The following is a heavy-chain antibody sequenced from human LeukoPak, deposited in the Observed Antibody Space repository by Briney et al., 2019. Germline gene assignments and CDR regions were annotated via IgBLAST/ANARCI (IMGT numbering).Heavy chain of an antibody. J-gene: IGHJ4*02. Sequence: ASVKVSCKVSGYTLTELSMHWVRQAPGKGLEWMGGFEPEDGETIYAQKFQGRVTMTEDTSTDTAYMELSSLRSEDTAVYYCATDTFRVVALGQWGQGTLVTVSS. D-gene: IGHD3-22*01. CDR1: GYTLTELS. CDR3: ATDTFRVVALGQ. CDR2: FEPEDGET. V-gene: IGHV1-24*01.